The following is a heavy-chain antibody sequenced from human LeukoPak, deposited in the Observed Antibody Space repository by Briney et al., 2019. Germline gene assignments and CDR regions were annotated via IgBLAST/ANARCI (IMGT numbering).Heavy chain of an antibody. D-gene: IGHD3-3*01. CDR3: AGSTDYDFWSGPDAFDI. V-gene: IGHV3-7*01. J-gene: IGHJ3*02. CDR2: IKQDGSEK. CDR1: GFTFSSYW. Sequence: GGSLRLSCAASGFTFSSYWMSWVRQAPGKGLEWVANIKQDGSEKYYVDSVKGRFTISRDNAKNSLYLQMNSLRAEDMAVYYCAGSTDYDFWSGPDAFDIWGQGTMVTVPS.